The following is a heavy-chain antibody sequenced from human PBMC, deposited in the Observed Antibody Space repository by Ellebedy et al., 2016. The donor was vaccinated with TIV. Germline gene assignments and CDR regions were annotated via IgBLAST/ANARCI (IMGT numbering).Heavy chain of an antibody. V-gene: IGHV4-39*07. J-gene: IGHJ2*01. CDR1: GDSISSSTYS. CDR2: ISYSGRT. D-gene: IGHD4-23*01. CDR3: ARLRHYGGDSVWFFDL. Sequence: MPSETLSLTCTVSGDSISSSTYSWGWIRQPPGKGLELIGTISYSGRTYHNPSLKSRVTISVDTSKKQFSLTLSSVTAADTAVYYCARLRHYGGDSVWFFDLWGRGTLVTVSS.